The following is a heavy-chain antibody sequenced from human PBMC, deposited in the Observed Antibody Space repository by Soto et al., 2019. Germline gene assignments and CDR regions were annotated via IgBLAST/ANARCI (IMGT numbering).Heavy chain of an antibody. CDR2: ISAYNGNT. Sequence: ASVKVSCKASGYTFTSYGISWVRQAPGQGLEWMGWISAYNGNTNYAQKLQGRVTMTTDTSTSTAYMELRSLRSDDTAVYYCAGARIAPQRDAQYYYYYGMDVWGQGTTVTVSS. D-gene: IGHD6-13*01. CDR1: GYTFTSYG. CDR3: AGARIAPQRDAQYYYYYGMDV. J-gene: IGHJ6*02. V-gene: IGHV1-18*01.